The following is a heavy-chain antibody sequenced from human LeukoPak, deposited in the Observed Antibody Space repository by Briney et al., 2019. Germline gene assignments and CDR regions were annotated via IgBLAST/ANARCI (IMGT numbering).Heavy chain of an antibody. J-gene: IGHJ4*02. CDR2: ISYDGSNK. D-gene: IGHD3-9*01. CDR3: ARKVPYYDILTGDHPFDY. Sequence: PGGSLRLSCAASGFTFSSYAMHWVRQAPGKGLEWVAVISYDGSNKYYADSVKGRFTISRDNSKNTLYLQMNSLRAEDTAVYYCARKVPYYDILTGDHPFDYWGQGTLVTVSS. CDR1: GFTFSSYA. V-gene: IGHV3-30*04.